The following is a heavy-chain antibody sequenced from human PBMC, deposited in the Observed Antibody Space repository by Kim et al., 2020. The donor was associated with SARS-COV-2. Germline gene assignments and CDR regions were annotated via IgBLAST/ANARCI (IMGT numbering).Heavy chain of an antibody. CDR3: AKDQGVYGYSGFDC. Sequence: GGSLRLSCAASGFTFNIYAMSWVRQAPGKGLEWVSTFTFSGGATYYADSVKGRFTISRDNSKNTLYLQMNSLRAEDTAIYYCAKDQGVYGYSGFDCWGRGTLDTVSS. CDR2: FTFSGGAT. V-gene: IGHV3-23*01. J-gene: IGHJ4*02. CDR1: GFTFNIYA. D-gene: IGHD5-18*01.